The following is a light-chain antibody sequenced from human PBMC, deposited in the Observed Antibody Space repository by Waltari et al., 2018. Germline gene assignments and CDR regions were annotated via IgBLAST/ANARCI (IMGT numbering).Light chain of an antibody. CDR2: VNS. V-gene: IGLV1-47*01. CDR3: LAWDDSLSGPV. Sequence: QSVLTQPPSASGTAGQRVTISCSGSSSNLGSNYVYWYLQLPGSAPKLLIYVNSQRPSGVPDRFSGSKSGTSASLAISGLRSEDEADYYCLAWDDSLSGPVFGGGTKLTVL. J-gene: IGLJ3*02. CDR1: SSNLGSNY.